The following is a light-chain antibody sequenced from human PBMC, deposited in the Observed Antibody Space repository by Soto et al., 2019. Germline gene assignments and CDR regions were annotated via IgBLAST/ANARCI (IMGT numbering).Light chain of an antibody. CDR2: EAS. J-gene: IGKJ1*01. CDR3: QNFDSAPQP. V-gene: IGKV1-27*01. CDR1: QGIRHY. Sequence: DIQMTQSPSSLSASVGDRVTITCRASQGIRHYLAWYQQKPGKVPKLLIYEASNLQSRVPSRFRGGGSGTEFTLTISSLQPEDVATYYCQNFDSAPQPFGQGTKVDIK.